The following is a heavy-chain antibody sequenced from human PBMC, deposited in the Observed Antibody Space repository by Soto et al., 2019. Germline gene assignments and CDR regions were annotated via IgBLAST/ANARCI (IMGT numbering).Heavy chain of an antibody. J-gene: IGHJ4*02. CDR1: GSRFSNYV. V-gene: IGHV1-69*06. CDR2: IIPIFNST. D-gene: IGHD2-2*02. Sequence: SVKVSCKVSGSRFSNYVISCVRQAPGHVLEWLGRIIPIFNSTKYAQSFQGRVTITADKSTSTASLELSSLRSDDTAVYYCAREGRGKKAGYNGLVSLGYWGQGTLVTVSS. CDR3: AREGRGKKAGYNGLVSLGY.